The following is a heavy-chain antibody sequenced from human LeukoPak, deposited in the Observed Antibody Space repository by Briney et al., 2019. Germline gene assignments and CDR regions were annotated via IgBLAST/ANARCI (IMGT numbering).Heavy chain of an antibody. CDR3: ARQGADYGDYEEYYYYYMDV. CDR2: IYPGDTDT. CDR1: GYSFTSYW. D-gene: IGHD4-17*01. Sequence: GESLKISXKGSGYSFTSYWIGWVRQMPGKGREWMGMIYPGDTDTRYSPSFQGQVTISADKSISTAYLQWSSLKASDTAMYYCARQGADYGDYEEYYYYYMDVWGRGTTVTVSS. J-gene: IGHJ6*03. V-gene: IGHV5-51*01.